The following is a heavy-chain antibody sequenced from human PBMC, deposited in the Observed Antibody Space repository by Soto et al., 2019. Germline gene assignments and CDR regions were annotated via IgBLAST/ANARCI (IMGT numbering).Heavy chain of an antibody. D-gene: IGHD1-26*01. J-gene: IGHJ3*02. CDR3: AKARVGWETIDAFDI. CDR1: GFTFSSYG. V-gene: IGHV3-30*18. Sequence: GGSLRLSCAASGFTFSSYGMHWVRQAPGKGLEWVAVISYDGSNKHYADSVKGRFTISRDNSKNTLYLQMNSLRAEDTAVYYCAKARVGWETIDAFDIWGQGTMVNVSS. CDR2: ISYDGSNK.